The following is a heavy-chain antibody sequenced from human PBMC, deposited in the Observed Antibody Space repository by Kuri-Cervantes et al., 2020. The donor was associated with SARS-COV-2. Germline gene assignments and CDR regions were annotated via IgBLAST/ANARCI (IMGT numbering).Heavy chain of an antibody. Sequence: GGSLRLSCAASGFTFSSYAMSWVRQAPGKGLEWVSAISGSGGSTYYADSVKGRFTISRGNSKNTLYLQMNSLRAEDTAVYYCARDQHYYDSSGYYPYYFDYWGQGTLVTVSS. D-gene: IGHD3-22*01. V-gene: IGHV3-23*01. CDR3: ARDQHYYDSSGYYPYYFDY. CDR1: GFTFSSYA. J-gene: IGHJ4*02. CDR2: ISGSGGST.